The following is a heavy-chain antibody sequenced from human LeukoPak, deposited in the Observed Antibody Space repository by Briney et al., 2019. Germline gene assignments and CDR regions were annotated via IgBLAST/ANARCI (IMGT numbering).Heavy chain of an antibody. V-gene: IGHV3-23*01. CDR3: AKDGTGYSTYYFDY. CDR1: GFTFSSSA. J-gene: IGHJ4*02. D-gene: IGHD3-22*01. CDR2: TSGGGGST. Sequence: GGSLRLSCAASGFTFSSSAMTWVRQAPGKGLEWVSATSGGGGSTYYADSVKGRFTISRDNSKNTLYLQMNSLRADDTAIYYCAKDGTGYSTYYFDYWGQGTQVTVSS.